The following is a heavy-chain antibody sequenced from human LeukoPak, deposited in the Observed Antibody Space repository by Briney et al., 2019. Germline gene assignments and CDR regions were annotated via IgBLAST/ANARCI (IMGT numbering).Heavy chain of an antibody. CDR2: IIPIFGTA. CDR3: ARVRWELRRISAFDI. V-gene: IGHV1-69*05. CDR1: GYTFTGYY. Sequence: GASVKVSCKASGYTFTGYYMHWVRQAPGQGLEWMGRIIPIFGTANYAQKFQGRVTITTDESTSTAYMELSSLRSEDTAVYYCARVRWELRRISAFDIWGQGTMVTVSS. J-gene: IGHJ3*02. D-gene: IGHD1-26*01.